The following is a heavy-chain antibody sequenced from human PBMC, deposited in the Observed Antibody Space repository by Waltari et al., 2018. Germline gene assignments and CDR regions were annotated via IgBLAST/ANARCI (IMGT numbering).Heavy chain of an antibody. CDR1: GGSISPYY. J-gene: IGHJ6*03. CDR2: IYYTGDT. Sequence: QVQLQESGPGLVKPSETLSLTCTISGGSISPYYWSWVRQPPGKGLEWIGCIYYTGDTNYNPARTGRVTRSRGTSTYQFSLRLSSVTAADTAMYFCAKNRFDMDVWGKGTTVIVSS. V-gene: IGHV4-59*01. D-gene: IGHD3-16*01. CDR3: AKNRFDMDV.